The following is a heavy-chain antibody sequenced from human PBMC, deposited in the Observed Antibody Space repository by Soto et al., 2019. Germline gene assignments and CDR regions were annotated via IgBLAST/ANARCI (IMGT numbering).Heavy chain of an antibody. V-gene: IGHV4-30-2*01. D-gene: IGHD4-17*01. CDR2: IYHSGST. Sequence: SETLSLTCSVSGGSISSGGYSWSWIRQPPGKGLEWIGYIYHSGSTYYNPSLKSRVTISVDRSKNQFSLKLSSVTAADTAVYYCARSYYGDYYFDYWGQGTLVTVSS. J-gene: IGHJ4*02. CDR1: GGSISSGGYS. CDR3: ARSYYGDYYFDY.